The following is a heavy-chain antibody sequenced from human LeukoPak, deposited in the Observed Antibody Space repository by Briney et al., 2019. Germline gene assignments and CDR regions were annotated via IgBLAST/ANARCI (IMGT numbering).Heavy chain of an antibody. CDR2: INPNSGGT. V-gene: IGHV1-2*02. CDR3: ARPQDHGGNVENFDI. D-gene: IGHD4-23*01. CDR1: GYTFSAYY. Sequence: ASVKVSCKASGYTFSAYYIHWVRQAPGQGLEWMGWINPNSGGTNYALKFRGRVTTTRDTSISTANMELTSLRSDNTAVYYCARPQDHGGNVENFDIWGQGTLVTVSS. J-gene: IGHJ3*02.